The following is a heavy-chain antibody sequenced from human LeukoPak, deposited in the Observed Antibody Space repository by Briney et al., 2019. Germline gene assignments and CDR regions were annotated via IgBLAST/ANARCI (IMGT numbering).Heavy chain of an antibody. J-gene: IGHJ4*02. Sequence: GGSLRLSCAASGFTFSSYAMSRVRQAPGKGLEWVSAISGSGGSTYYADSVKGRFTISRDNSKNTLYLQMNSLRAEDTAVYYCAKEGGFTYYDFWSGYPLDYWGQGTLVTVSS. CDR2: ISGSGGST. V-gene: IGHV3-23*01. CDR1: GFTFSSYA. D-gene: IGHD3-3*01. CDR3: AKEGGFTYYDFWSGYPLDY.